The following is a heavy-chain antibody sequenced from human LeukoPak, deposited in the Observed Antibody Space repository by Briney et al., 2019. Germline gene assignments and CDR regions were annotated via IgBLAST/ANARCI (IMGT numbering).Heavy chain of an antibody. CDR2: IKSKTDGGTT. CDR3: TTDPIVGARWDYFDY. V-gene: IGHV3-15*01. D-gene: IGHD1-26*01. Sequence: PGGSLRLSCAASGFTFSSYWMSWVRQAPGKGLEWVGRIKSKTDGGTTDYAAPVKGRFTISRDDSKNTLYLQMNSLKTEDTAVYYCTTDPIVGARWDYFDYWGQGTLVTVSS. J-gene: IGHJ4*02. CDR1: GFTFSSYW.